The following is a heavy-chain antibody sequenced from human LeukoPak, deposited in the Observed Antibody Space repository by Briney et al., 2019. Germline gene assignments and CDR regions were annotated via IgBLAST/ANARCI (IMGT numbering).Heavy chain of an antibody. V-gene: IGHV3-21*01. J-gene: IGHJ5*02. D-gene: IGHD3-22*01. CDR3: AKDVVAMIVVVIPNWFDP. CDR2: ISSSSTYI. CDR1: GFTFSSYS. Sequence: GGSLRLSCAASGFTFSSYSMNWVRQAPGKGLEWVSSISSSSTYIYSADSVKGRFTISRDNSKNTLYLQMNSLRAEDTAVYYCAKDVVAMIVVVIPNWFDPWGQGTLVTVSS.